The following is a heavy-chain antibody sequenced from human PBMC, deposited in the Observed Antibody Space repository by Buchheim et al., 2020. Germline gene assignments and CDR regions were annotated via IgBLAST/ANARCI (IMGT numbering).Heavy chain of an antibody. D-gene: IGHD5-24*01. J-gene: IGHJ2*01. Sequence: EVQLVESGGGLVQPGGSLRLSCAASGFTFRSYEMNWVRQAPGKGLEWVSHITGSGSTKYHADSVKGRFTISGDNAKNSLYLQMNSLRAENTAVYYCARDGDGYTPPYWYFDLWGRGTL. CDR2: ITGSGSTK. CDR1: GFTFRSYE. V-gene: IGHV3-48*03. CDR3: ARDGDGYTPPYWYFDL.